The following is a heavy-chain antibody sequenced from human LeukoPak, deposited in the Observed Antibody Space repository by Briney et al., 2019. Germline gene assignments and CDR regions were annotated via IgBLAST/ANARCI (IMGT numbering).Heavy chain of an antibody. D-gene: IGHD2-8*01. Sequence: PETLFSSCAVSGGSISGYYWSWIRQPPGKGLEWIGYIYYNGETNYSPSLKSRVAMSVDTSQNQFSLKLSSVTAADTAVYYCARYDNTKYFTYWSRAPLLTVSS. J-gene: IGHJ4*02. CDR3: ARYDNTKYFTY. CDR2: IYYNGET. CDR1: GGSISGYY. V-gene: IGHV4-59*01.